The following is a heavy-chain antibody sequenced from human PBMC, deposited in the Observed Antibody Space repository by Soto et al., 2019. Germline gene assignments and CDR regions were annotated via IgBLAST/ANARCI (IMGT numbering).Heavy chain of an antibody. CDR1: GFTFSSYA. CDR2: ISGSGGST. V-gene: IGHV3-23*01. D-gene: IGHD6-6*01. Sequence: LRLSCAASGFTFSSYAMSWVRQAPGKGLEWVSAISGSGGSTYYADSVKGRFTISRDNSKNTLYLQMNSLRAEDTAVYYCAKDQARGEYFQHWGQGTLVTVSS. J-gene: IGHJ1*01. CDR3: AKDQARGEYFQH.